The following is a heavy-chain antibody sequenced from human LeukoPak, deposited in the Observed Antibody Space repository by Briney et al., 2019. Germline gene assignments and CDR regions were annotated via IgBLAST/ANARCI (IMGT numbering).Heavy chain of an antibody. V-gene: IGHV3-7*01. CDR2: INPDGSEV. CDR3: ARDRGYTSFDY. J-gene: IGHJ4*02. D-gene: IGHD5-18*01. Sequence: GGSLRLSCAAYGFSFSSSWMTWVRQAPGKDLEWVASINPDGSEVSYVGSVKGRFTISRDNAKNSVYLQMSSLRAEETGVFYCARDRGYTSFDYWGQGALVAVSS. CDR1: GFSFSSSW.